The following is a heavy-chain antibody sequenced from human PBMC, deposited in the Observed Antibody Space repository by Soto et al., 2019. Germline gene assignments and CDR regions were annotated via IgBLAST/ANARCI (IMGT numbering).Heavy chain of an antibody. CDR3: ATNHDDISGRTPLLFDS. J-gene: IGHJ4*02. V-gene: IGHV4-31*03. Sequence: QVQLQESGPGLVKPSQTLSLTCTVSGDSIGTGGYYWDWLRQHPGKGPEWIGYIHYSGNTYYNPSLKGRLTISLDSSKNQFSLHPSSVTAAGTAVYYCATNHDDISGRTPLLFDSWGQGTLVTVSS. CDR1: GDSIGTGGYY. CDR2: IHYSGNT. D-gene: IGHD3-22*01.